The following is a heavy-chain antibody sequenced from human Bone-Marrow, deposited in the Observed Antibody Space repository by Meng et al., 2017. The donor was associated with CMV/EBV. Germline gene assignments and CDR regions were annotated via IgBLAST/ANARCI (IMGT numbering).Heavy chain of an antibody. D-gene: IGHD1-26*01. V-gene: IGHV3-30*04. CDR3: ARNSANYFDY. Sequence: LSCAASGFNFDSYAMSWVRQAPGKGLEWVAVMSYDGRDKYYTDSVKGRFTISRDNSKNTLYLQMDSLGVEDTAVYYCARNSANYFDYWGQGILVTVSS. J-gene: IGHJ4*02. CDR1: GFNFDSYA. CDR2: MSYDGRDK.